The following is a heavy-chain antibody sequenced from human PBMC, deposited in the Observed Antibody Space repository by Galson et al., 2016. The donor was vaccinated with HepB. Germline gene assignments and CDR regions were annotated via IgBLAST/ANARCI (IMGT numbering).Heavy chain of an antibody. V-gene: IGHV3-15*01. D-gene: IGHD2-8*02. CDR3: TKVDVYCIGGVCQSWVDP. CDR1: GFTSINAW. J-gene: IGHJ5*02. Sequence: LSLSCAASGFTSINAWMSWFRPAPGKGLEWVGRIRSKSDGGRKDYAAPVKGRFTISRDESQNRLYLQMTSLKTEDTAMYICTKVDVYCIGGVCQSWVDPRGQGTLVTVSA. CDR2: IRSKSDGGRK.